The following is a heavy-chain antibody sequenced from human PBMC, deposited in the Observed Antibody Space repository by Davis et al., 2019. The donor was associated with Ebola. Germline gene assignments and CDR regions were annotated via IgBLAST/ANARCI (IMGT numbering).Heavy chain of an antibody. CDR3: ARGYSPKCRGGDCVNDF. Sequence: GESLKISCAASGFTFSSYAMHWVRQAPGKGLEYVSAISSNGGSTYYANSVKGRFTISRDNSKNTLYLQMGSLRADDTAVYYCARGYSPKCRGGDCVNDFWGQGTLVTVST. CDR1: GFTFSSYA. CDR2: ISSNGGST. V-gene: IGHV3-64*01. D-gene: IGHD2-21*02. J-gene: IGHJ4*02.